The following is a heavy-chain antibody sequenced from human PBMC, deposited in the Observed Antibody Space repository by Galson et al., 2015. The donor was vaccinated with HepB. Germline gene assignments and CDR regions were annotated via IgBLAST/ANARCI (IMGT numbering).Heavy chain of an antibody. CDR2: IIPLLGIT. Sequence: SVKVSCKASGGTFSSDTISWVRQAPGLGLEWMGRIIPLLGITDYAQNFQGRVTITADKSTNTAYMDLSSLRSEDTAVYFCATRGHFSTSGGFWGQGTLVTVSS. J-gene: IGHJ4*02. V-gene: IGHV1-69*02. D-gene: IGHD1-26*01. CDR3: ATRGHFSTSGGF. CDR1: GGTFSSDT.